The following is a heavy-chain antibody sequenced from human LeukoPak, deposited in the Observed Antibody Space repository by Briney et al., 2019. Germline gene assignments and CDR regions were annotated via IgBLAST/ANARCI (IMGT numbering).Heavy chain of an antibody. D-gene: IGHD3-3*01. CDR2: IYYSGST. CDR1: SGSISSYY. CDR3: ARHRGNDFFLN. V-gene: IGHV4-59*08. Sequence: PSETLSLTCTVSSGSISSYYWSWIRQPPGKGLEWIGYIYYSGSTNYNPSLKSRVTISVDTSKNQFSLKLSSVTAADTAVYYCARHRGNDFFLNWGQGTLVSVSS. J-gene: IGHJ4*02.